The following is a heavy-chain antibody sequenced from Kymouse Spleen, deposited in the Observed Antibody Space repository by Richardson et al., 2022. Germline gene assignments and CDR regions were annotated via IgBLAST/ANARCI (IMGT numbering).Heavy chain of an antibody. V-gene: IGHV3-30*18. CDR2: ISYDGSNK. J-gene: IGHJ6*02. CDR1: GFTFSSYG. D-gene: IGHD3-10*01. Sequence: QVQLVESGGGVVQPGRSLRLSCAASGFTFSSYGMHWVRQAPGKGLEWVAVISYDGSNKYYADSVKGRFTISRDNSKNTLYLQMNSLRAEDTAVYYCAKDPYYYGSGSYYNVGDYYGMDVWGQGTTVTVSS. CDR3: AKDPYYYGSGSYYNVGDYYGMDV.